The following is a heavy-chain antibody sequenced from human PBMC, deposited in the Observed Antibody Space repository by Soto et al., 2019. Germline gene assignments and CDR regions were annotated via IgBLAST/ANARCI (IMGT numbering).Heavy chain of an antibody. CDR3: ARDQGED. CDR1: GASISSADYY. V-gene: IGHV4-30-4*01. CDR2: IYYSGST. D-gene: IGHD3-16*01. Sequence: QLQLQESGPGLVKPSQTLSLTCTVSGASISSADYYWTWIRQPPGKGLEWIGYIYYSGSTYYNPSLKRRVTISVDTSKNQFSLKLTSVTAADTAVYYCARDQGEDWGQGTLVTVSS. J-gene: IGHJ4*02.